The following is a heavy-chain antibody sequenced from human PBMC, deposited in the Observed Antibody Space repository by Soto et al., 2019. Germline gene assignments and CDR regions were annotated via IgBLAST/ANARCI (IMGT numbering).Heavy chain of an antibody. CDR3: ASRYSSTPRDYYYYGMDV. CDR1: GGTFSSYA. J-gene: IGHJ6*02. Sequence: QVQLVQSGAEVKKPGSSVKVSCKASGGTFSSYAISWVRQAPGQGLEWMGGIIPIFGTANYAQKFQGRVTITADKSTSTAYMELSSERSEDTAVYYCASRYSSTPRDYYYYGMDVWGQGTTVAVSS. CDR2: IIPIFGTA. V-gene: IGHV1-69*06. D-gene: IGHD6-13*01.